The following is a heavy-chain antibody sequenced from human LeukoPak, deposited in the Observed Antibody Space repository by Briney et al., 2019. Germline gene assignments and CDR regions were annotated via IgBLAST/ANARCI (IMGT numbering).Heavy chain of an antibody. J-gene: IGHJ4*02. CDR2: ISGSGGST. CDR1: GFTFSSYA. CDR3: AKVSIVVVTAPGFVY. Sequence: GGSLRLSCAASGFTFSSYAMSWVRQAPGKGLEWVSAISGSGGSTYYADSVKGRFTISRDNSKNTLYLQMNSLRAEDTAVYYCAKVSIVVVTAPGFVYWGQGTLVTVSS. D-gene: IGHD2-21*02. V-gene: IGHV3-23*01.